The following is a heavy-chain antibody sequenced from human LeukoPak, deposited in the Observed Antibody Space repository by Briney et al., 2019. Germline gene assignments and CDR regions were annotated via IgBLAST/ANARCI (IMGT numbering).Heavy chain of an antibody. D-gene: IGHD3-16*02. CDR3: AREGSIVARTDY. J-gene: IGHJ4*02. CDR1: GFTFDNYA. V-gene: IGHV3-30-3*01. Sequence: GGSLRLSCEASGFTFDNYAMHWVRQAPGRRLEWVAVISFDGNQEYYPDSVKGRFTISRDNSENTLYLQMNGLKTEDTAVYYCAREGSIVARTDYWGQGALVIVSS. CDR2: ISFDGNQE.